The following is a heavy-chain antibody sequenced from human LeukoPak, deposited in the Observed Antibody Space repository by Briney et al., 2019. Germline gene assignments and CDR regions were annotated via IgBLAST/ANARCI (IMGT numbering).Heavy chain of an antibody. CDR3: AAGGGVPAAFDY. J-gene: IGHJ4*02. Sequence: SVKVSCKASGGTFSSYAISWVRQAPGQGLEWMGRIIPIFGTANYAQKFQGGVTITTDESTSTAYMELSSLRSEDTAVYYCAAGGGVPAAFDYWGQGTLVTVSS. V-gene: IGHV1-69*05. CDR2: IIPIFGTA. CDR1: GGTFSSYA. D-gene: IGHD2-2*01.